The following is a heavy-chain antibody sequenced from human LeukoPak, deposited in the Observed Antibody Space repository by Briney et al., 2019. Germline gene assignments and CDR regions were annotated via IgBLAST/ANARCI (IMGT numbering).Heavy chain of an antibody. V-gene: IGHV4-30-4*01. D-gene: IGHD3-22*01. CDR1: GGSISSDNYY. Sequence: PSQTLSLTCAVSGGSISSDNYYWSWIRQPPGKGLEWIGYIHHSGSTYCSPSLKSRVSISVDTSKNQFSLKLSSVTAADTAVYYCTRFDDRSGPHFDYLCRGTLVTVSS. J-gene: IGHJ4*02. CDR2: IHHSGST. CDR3: TRFDDRSGPHFDY.